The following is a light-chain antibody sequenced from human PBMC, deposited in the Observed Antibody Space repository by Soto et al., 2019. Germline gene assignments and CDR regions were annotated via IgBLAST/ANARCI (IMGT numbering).Light chain of an antibody. V-gene: IGLV2-14*01. CDR1: SSDIGGYQF. CDR3: SSYTTGSTLV. J-gene: IGLJ2*01. Sequence: QSALTQPASVSGSPGHSITITYTGTSSDIGGYQFVSWFQQHPGKAPKLMIYGVTNRPSGVSDRFSGSKSGNTASLTISGLQAEDEADYYCSSYTTGSTLVFGGGTKLTVL. CDR2: GVT.